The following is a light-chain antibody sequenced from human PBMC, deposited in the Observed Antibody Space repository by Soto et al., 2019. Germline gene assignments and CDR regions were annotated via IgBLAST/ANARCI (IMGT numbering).Light chain of an antibody. J-gene: IGKJ2*01. CDR1: QSVSSSY. CDR2: GAS. V-gene: IGKV3-20*01. CDR3: QQYGSSPPKYT. Sequence: EIVLTQSPGTLSLSPGERATLSCRASQSVSSSYLAWYQQKPGQAPRLLIYGASSRATGIPDRFSGSGSGTDFTLTIGRLEPEDFAVYYCQQYGSSPPKYTFGQGTKVDIK.